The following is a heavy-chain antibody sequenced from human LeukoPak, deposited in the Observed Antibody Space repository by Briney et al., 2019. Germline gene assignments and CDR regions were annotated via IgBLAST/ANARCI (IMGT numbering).Heavy chain of an antibody. CDR2: IYYSGST. J-gene: IGHJ4*02. Sequence: SETLSVTCTVSGGSISSGGYYWSWIRQHPGKGLEWIGYIYYSGSTYYNPSLKSRVSISVDTSKNRFPLKLSSVTAADTAVYYCARDLGDFWSGRYFDYWGQGTLVTVSS. CDR3: ARDLGDFWSGRYFDY. CDR1: GGSISSGGYY. V-gene: IGHV4-31*03. D-gene: IGHD3-3*01.